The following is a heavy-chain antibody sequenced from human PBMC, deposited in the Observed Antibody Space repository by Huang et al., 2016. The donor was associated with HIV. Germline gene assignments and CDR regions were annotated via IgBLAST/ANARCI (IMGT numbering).Heavy chain of an antibody. CDR3: ARAKDTWDAYDI. CDR2: ISNDGSNN. Sequence: QVQLVESGGGVVQPGRSLRLSCAASGFPFNNHAMHWVRQAPGKGLDWVAFISNDGSNNYYADSVKGRFTISRDSSKSTLLLHMTSLRTEDTAVYYCARAKDTWDAYDIWGQGTMVSVSS. J-gene: IGHJ3*02. V-gene: IGHV3-30-3*01. CDR1: GFPFNNHA. D-gene: IGHD5-18*01.